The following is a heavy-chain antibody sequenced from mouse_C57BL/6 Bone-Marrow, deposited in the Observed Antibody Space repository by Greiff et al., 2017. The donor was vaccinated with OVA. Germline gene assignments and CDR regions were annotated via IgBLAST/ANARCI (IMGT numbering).Heavy chain of an antibody. CDR2: ISDGGSYT. V-gene: IGHV5-4*01. Sequence: EVQRVESGGGLVKPGGSLKLSCAASGFTFSSYAMSWVRQTPEKRLEWVATISDGGSYTYYPDNVKGRFTISRDNAKNNLYLQMSHLKSEDTAMYYCARERGMITTGYFDVWGTGTTVTVSS. D-gene: IGHD2-4*01. CDR3: ARERGMITTGYFDV. CDR1: GFTFSSYA. J-gene: IGHJ1*03.